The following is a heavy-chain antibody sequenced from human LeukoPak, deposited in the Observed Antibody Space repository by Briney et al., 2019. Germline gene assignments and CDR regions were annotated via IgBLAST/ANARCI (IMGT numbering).Heavy chain of an antibody. J-gene: IGHJ3*02. CDR1: GFTFSSHW. V-gene: IGHV3-7*05. CDR2: INPDGSEK. Sequence: GGSLRLSCPASGFTFSSHWMSWVRQAPEKGLEWVADINPDGSEKYYVDSVKGRFTISRDNAKNSLYLQMNSLRAEDTAVYYCAKEVYYFDTSGLYSFAFDIWGQGTMVTVPS. CDR3: AKEVYYFDTSGLYSFAFDI. D-gene: IGHD3-22*01.